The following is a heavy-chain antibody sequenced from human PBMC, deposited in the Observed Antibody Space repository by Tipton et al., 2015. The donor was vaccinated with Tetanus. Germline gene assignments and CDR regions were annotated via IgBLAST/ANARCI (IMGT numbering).Heavy chain of an antibody. Sequence: TLSLTCAVYGGSFSGYYWSWIRQPPGKGLEWIGEINHSGSTNYNPSLKSRVTISVDTSKNQSSLKLSSVTAADTAVYYCASRLGVVATDIGGFDYWGQGTLVTVSS. CDR1: GGSFSGYY. CDR2: INHSGST. V-gene: IGHV4-34*01. CDR3: ASRLGVVATDIGGFDY. J-gene: IGHJ4*02. D-gene: IGHD5-12*01.